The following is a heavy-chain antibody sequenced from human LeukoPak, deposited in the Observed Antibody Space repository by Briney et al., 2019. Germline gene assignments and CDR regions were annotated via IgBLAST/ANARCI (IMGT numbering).Heavy chain of an antibody. D-gene: IGHD2-2*01. J-gene: IGHJ5*02. CDR1: GGSISSSAYY. V-gene: IGHV4-39*07. CDR2: IYYSGNT. CDR3: TRDQLCSSSSCRNLGWFDP. Sequence: SETLSLTCSVSGGSISSSAYYWGWIRQPPGQGLEWIGSIYYSGNTYYNPSLKSPVTISIDTSKNQFSLRLISVTAADTAVYYCTRDQLCSSSSCRNLGWFDPWGQGTLVTVSS.